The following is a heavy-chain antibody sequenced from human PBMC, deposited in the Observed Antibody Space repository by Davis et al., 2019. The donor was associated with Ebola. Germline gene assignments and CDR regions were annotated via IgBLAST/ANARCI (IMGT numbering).Heavy chain of an antibody. CDR1: GNNVSSKGTA. V-gene: IGHV6-1*01. CDR2: TYYNSKWYN. CDR3: ARFRWELRGFDY. J-gene: IGHJ4*02. D-gene: IGHD1-26*01. Sequence: HSQTLSLTCAISGNNVSSKGTAWNWIRQSPSRGLEWLGRTYYNSKWYNDYAVSVKSRMTINADTSKNQFSLQLNSVTPEDTAVYYCARFRWELRGFDYWGQGTLVTVSS.